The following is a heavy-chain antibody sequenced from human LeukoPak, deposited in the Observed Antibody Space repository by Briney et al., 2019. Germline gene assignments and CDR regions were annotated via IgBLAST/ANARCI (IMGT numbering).Heavy chain of an antibody. Sequence: GGSLRLSCAASGFTFRSYNMNWVRQAPGKGLELVSHISSSSSTMYYADSVKGRFTISRDNANNSLYLQMNSLRDEDTAVYYCARVGYSSGWYFDYWGQGTLVTVSS. V-gene: IGHV3-48*02. J-gene: IGHJ4*02. CDR1: GFTFRSYN. D-gene: IGHD6-19*01. CDR2: ISSSSSTM. CDR3: ARVGYSSGWYFDY.